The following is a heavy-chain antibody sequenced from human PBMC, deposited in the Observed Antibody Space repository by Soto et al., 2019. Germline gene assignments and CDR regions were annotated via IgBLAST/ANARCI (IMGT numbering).Heavy chain of an antibody. Sequence: EVHLLESGGGLVQPGGSLRLSCAASGFSFDSHEMSWVRQAPGKGLEWVSTISNRGGSTYYADSVKGRFTVSRDNSKNTVYLQMSSLRADDTARYYCAKYCVSTSCYARYFDSWGQGTLVTVSP. CDR1: GFSFDSHE. V-gene: IGHV3-23*01. CDR3: AKYCVSTSCYARYFDS. CDR2: ISNRGGST. D-gene: IGHD2-2*01. J-gene: IGHJ4*02.